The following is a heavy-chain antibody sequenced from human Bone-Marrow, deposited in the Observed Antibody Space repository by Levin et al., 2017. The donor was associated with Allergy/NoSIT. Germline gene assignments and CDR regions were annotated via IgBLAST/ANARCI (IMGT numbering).Heavy chain of an antibody. J-gene: IGHJ6*04. CDR3: ARPHQRPYFYYGMDV. CDR1: GFTFSGYA. CDR2: ITGSGGST. Sequence: PSETLSLTCAASGFTFSGYAMSWVRQAPAKGLEWVSGITGSGGSTYYADSVKGRFTISRDNAKNILYLQMHSLRAEDTALYFCARPHQRPYFYYGMDVWGEGTTVTVSS. V-gene: IGHV3-23*01.